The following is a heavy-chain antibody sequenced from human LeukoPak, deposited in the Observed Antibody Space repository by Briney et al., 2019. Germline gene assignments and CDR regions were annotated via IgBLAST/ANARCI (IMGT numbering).Heavy chain of an antibody. J-gene: IGHJ5*02. CDR3: ARLSAGSWFRNWFDP. D-gene: IGHD6-13*01. CDR2: IYPGDSDT. CDR1: GYIFTSYW. Sequence: PGESLKISCKGSGYIFTSYWIGWVRQMPGKGLEWMGIIYPGDSDTRYSPSFQGQVTISADKSISTAYLQWSSLKASDTAMYYCARLSAGSWFRNWFDPWGQGSLVTVTS. V-gene: IGHV5-51*01.